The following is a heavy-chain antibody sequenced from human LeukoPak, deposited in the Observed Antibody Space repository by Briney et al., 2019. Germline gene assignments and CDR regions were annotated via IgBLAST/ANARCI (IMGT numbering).Heavy chain of an antibody. CDR1: GGAISSYY. CDR2: IYYSGST. Sequence: SETLSLTCTVSGGAISSYYWSWIRQPPGKGLEWIGYIYYSGSTNYNPSLKGRVTISVDTSKNQFSLKLSSVTAADTAVYYCARGIVVVTARRNYYYFMDVWGKGTTVTVSS. J-gene: IGHJ6*03. CDR3: ARGIVVVTARRNYYYFMDV. V-gene: IGHV4-59*01. D-gene: IGHD2-21*02.